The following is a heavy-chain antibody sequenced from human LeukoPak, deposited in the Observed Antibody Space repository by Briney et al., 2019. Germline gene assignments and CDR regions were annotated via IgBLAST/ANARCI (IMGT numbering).Heavy chain of an antibody. CDR2: ISGSGGST. CDR3: AKDKQQLVPYFDY. J-gene: IGHJ4*02. V-gene: IGHV3-23*01. Sequence: GGSLRLSCAASGFTFSSYAMSWVRQAPGKGLEWDSAISGSGGSTYYADSVKGRFTIPRDNSKNTLYLQMNSLRAEDTAVYYCAKDKQQLVPYFDYWGQGSLVTVSS. D-gene: IGHD6-13*01. CDR1: GFTFSSYA.